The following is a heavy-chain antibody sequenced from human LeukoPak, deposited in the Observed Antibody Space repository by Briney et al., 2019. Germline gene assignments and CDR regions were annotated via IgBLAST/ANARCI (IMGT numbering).Heavy chain of an antibody. CDR1: GFTVSSNY. D-gene: IGHD6-19*01. CDR2: IYSGGST. CDR3: AREKSSGWYVQLGWRPDRYYMDV. V-gene: IGHV3-53*01. Sequence: PGGSLRLSCAASGFTVSSNYMSWVRQAPGKGLEWVSVIYSGGSTYYADSVKGRFTISRDNSKNTLYLQMNSLRAEDTAVYYCAREKSSGWYVQLGWRPDRYYMDVWGKGTTVTVSS. J-gene: IGHJ6*03.